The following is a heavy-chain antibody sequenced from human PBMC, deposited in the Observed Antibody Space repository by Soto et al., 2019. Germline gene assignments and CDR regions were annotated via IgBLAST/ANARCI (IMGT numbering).Heavy chain of an antibody. CDR2: IHPAGINT. J-gene: IGHJ5*02. CDR3: ARDTTWKALVWGFDP. V-gene: IGHV1-46*03. Sequence: ASVKVSCKAFGYSFISHYMHWVRQAPGQGLEWMGTIHPAGINTAYAQKFQGRVTMTTDTSTSTVYMELTSLTSEDTAVYYCARDTTWKALVWGFDPWG. D-gene: IGHD3-16*01. CDR1: GYSFISHY.